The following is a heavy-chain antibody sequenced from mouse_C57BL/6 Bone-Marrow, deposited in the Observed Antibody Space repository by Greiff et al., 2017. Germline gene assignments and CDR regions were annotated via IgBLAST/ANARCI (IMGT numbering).Heavy chain of an antibody. CDR2: IYPRSGNT. V-gene: IGHV1-81*01. CDR3: ESRYYDYDLDGLDY. CDR1: GYTFTSYG. Sequence: VQGVESGAELARPGASVKLSCKASGYTFTSYGISWVKQRTGQGLEWIGEIYPRSGNTYYNEKFKGQATLTADKAPSTAYMELRRLPPEESAVYFCESRYYDYDLDGLDYWGQGTLVTVSA. D-gene: IGHD2-4*01. J-gene: IGHJ3*01.